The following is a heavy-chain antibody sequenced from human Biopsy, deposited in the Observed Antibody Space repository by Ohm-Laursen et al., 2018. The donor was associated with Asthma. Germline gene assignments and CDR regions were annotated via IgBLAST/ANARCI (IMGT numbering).Heavy chain of an antibody. J-gene: IGHJ6*02. Sequence: SLRLSCAASGFSFSDYYMTWMRQAPGEGLEWASSISSSGSTTYPAESVKGRFTISRDNAQKSLFLQMGSLRAEDTAIYYCARVFESSEWGPFYHFGLDVWGQGTTVAVSS. CDR1: GFSFSDYY. D-gene: IGHD6-25*01. CDR2: ISSSGSTT. V-gene: IGHV3-11*01. CDR3: ARVFESSEWGPFYHFGLDV.